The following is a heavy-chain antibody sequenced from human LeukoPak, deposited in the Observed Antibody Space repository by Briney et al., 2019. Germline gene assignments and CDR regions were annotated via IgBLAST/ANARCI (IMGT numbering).Heavy chain of an antibody. CDR2: INSDGSNT. D-gene: IGHD5-12*01. Sequence: PGGSLRLSCAAPGFTFSSYWMHWVRQAPGKGLVWVSRINSDGSNTIYADSVRGRFTISRDNAKNTLYLQMNSLRAEDTAVYYCARVSGYVLDYWGQGTLVTVSS. CDR1: GFTFSSYW. CDR3: ARVSGYVLDY. J-gene: IGHJ4*02. V-gene: IGHV3-74*01.